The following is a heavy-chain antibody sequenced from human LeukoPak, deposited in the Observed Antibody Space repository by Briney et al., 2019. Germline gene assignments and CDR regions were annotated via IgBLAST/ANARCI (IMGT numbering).Heavy chain of an antibody. J-gene: IGHJ3*02. CDR3: TSNLYYDFWSGYLDAFDI. CDR2: IKSKTDGGTT. CDR1: GFTFSNAW. Sequence: PGGSLRLSCAASGFTFSNAWMSWVRQAPGKGLEWVGRIKSKTDGGTTDYAAPVKGRFTISRDDSKNTLYLQMNSLKTEDTAVYYCTSNLYYDFWSGYLDAFDIWGQGTMDTVSS. D-gene: IGHD3-3*01. V-gene: IGHV3-15*01.